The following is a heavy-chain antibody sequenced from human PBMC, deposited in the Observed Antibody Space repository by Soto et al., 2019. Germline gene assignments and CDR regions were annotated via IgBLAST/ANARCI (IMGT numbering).Heavy chain of an antibody. CDR3: ATKDTTMVKSHLDY. CDR2: ITSTSNTL. J-gene: IGHJ4*02. D-gene: IGHD5-18*01. CDR1: GFTLSSYA. V-gene: IGHV3-48*02. Sequence: GGSLRLSCVASGFTLSSYAMNWVRQAPGKGLEWVSYITSTSNTLYYADSVSGRFTISRDNAKNSLYLQMNSLRDEDKAVYYCATKDTTMVKSHLDYWGQGTLVTVSS.